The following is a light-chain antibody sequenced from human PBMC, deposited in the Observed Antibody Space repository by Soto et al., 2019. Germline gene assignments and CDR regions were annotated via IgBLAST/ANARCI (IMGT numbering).Light chain of an antibody. CDR2: GAS. J-gene: IGKJ4*01. CDR3: QEGSTLLT. Sequence: DIQMTQSPSYLSTSVGDRVTITCRTSQSVSTYLNWYQQRPGKAPKLLIYGASSLQSGVPSRFSGSGSGTHFTLTISSLQPEDFATYYCQEGSTLLTFGGGTKVEIK. V-gene: IGKV1-39*01. CDR1: QSVSTY.